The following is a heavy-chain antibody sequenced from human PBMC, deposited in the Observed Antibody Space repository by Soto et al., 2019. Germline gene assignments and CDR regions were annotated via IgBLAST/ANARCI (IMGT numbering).Heavy chain of an antibody. CDR2: ISSGSSTI. J-gene: IGHJ6*02. CDR3: AKVPAAIGEDYYYYGMDV. D-gene: IGHD2-2*02. CDR1: GFTFSSYS. V-gene: IGHV3-48*02. Sequence: GGSLRLSCAASGFTFSSYSMNWVRQAPGKGLEWVSYISSGSSTIYYADSVKGRFTISRDNAKNSLYLQMNSLRDEDTAVYYCAKVPAAIGEDYYYYGMDVWGQGTTVTVSS.